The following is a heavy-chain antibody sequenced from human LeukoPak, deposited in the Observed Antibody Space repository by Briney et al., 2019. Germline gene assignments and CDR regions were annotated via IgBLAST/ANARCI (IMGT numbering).Heavy chain of an antibody. Sequence: ASVKVSCKASGYSFTSYGFNWVRQAPGQGLEWMGWMSAYNGKTNYAHSLQGRVTVTADTSTSTAYMELRSLRSDDTAVYYCARVGDVDTAMVTFLDYWGQGTLVTVSS. J-gene: IGHJ4*02. CDR3: ARVGDVDTAMVTFLDY. V-gene: IGHV1-18*01. CDR1: GYSFTSYG. D-gene: IGHD5-18*01. CDR2: MSAYNGKT.